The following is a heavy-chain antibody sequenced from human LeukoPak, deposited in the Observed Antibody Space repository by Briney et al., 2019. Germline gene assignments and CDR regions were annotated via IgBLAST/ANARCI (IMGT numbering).Heavy chain of an antibody. J-gene: IGHJ5*02. Sequence: SVKVSCKASGFTFTSSAMQWVRQARGQRLEWIGWIVVGSGNTNYAQKFQERVTITRDMSTSTAYMELSSLRSEDTAVYYCARQRFLEWLSWFDPWGQGTLVTVSS. V-gene: IGHV1-58*02. CDR3: ARQRFLEWLSWFDP. CDR2: IVVGSGNT. D-gene: IGHD3-3*01. CDR1: GFTFTSSA.